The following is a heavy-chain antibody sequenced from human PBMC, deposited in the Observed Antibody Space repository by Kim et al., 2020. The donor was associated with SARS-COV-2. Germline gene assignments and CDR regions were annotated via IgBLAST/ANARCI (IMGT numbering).Heavy chain of an antibody. V-gene: IGHV4-31*03. Sequence: SETLSLTCTVSGGSISTGGYYWSWIRQHPGKGLECIGYIYYSGSTYYNPSLKSRVTRSVDTSKNPFSLKLSSVTAAETAVYYCPRAHRTIFGVVEYMDVWGQGTTVTVSS. D-gene: IGHD3-3*01. CDR2: IYYSGST. CDR3: PRAHRTIFGVVEYMDV. J-gene: IGHJ6*02. CDR1: GGSISTGGYY.